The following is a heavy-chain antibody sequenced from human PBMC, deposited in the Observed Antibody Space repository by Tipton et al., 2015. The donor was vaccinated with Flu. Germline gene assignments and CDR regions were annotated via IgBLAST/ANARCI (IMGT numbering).Heavy chain of an antibody. J-gene: IGHJ6*02. CDR1: GFTFSSYD. CDR2: IGSAGDT. D-gene: IGHD6-13*01. CDR3: ARGPLPDSNWYNGMDV. Sequence: SLRLSCAASGFTFSSYDMHWVRQATGKGLEWVSAIGSAGDTYYLDSVKGRFTISRDNAKNSLYLQMNSLRAGDTAVYYCARGPLPDSNWYNGMDVWGPATTVTVS. V-gene: IGHV3-13*01.